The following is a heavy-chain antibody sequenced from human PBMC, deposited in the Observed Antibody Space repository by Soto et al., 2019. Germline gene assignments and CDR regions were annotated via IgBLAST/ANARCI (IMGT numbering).Heavy chain of an antibody. J-gene: IGHJ4*02. CDR3: AKGIQWELPFDC. CDR1: GFTFSTDA. V-gene: IGHV3-23*01. D-gene: IGHD1-26*01. CDR2: ISSSRGST. Sequence: LSCAASGFTFSTDAMSWLRQATGKGLEWVSAISSSRGSTYYACSVKGWFTISRDNSKNTLYLQMNSLRAEDTAVYYCAKGIQWELPFDCWGQGTLVTVSS.